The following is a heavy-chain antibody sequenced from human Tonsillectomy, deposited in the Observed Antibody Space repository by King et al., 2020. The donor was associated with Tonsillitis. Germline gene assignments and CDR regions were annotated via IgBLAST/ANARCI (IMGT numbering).Heavy chain of an antibody. CDR3: ARDLSVLRFLEWWPSGGDY. Sequence: QLVQSGAEVKKPGASVKVSCKASGYTFTGYYMHWVRQAPGQGLEWMGWINPNSGGTNYAQKFQGRVTMTRDTSISTAYMELSRLRSDDTAVYYCARDLSVLRFLEWWPSGGDYWGQGTLVTVSS. D-gene: IGHD3-3*01. V-gene: IGHV1-2*02. CDR2: INPNSGGT. J-gene: IGHJ4*02. CDR1: GYTFTGYY.